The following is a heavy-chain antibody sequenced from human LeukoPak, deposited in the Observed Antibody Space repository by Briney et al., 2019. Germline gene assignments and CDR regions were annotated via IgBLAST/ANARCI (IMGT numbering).Heavy chain of an antibody. CDR1: GCSISSSSYY. J-gene: IGHJ4*02. V-gene: IGHV4-39*01. CDR3: ARHYYDFWSGYYTGFDY. D-gene: IGHD3-3*01. Sequence: SETLSLTXTVSGCSISSSSYYWGWIRQPPGKGLEWSGSIYYSRSTYYNPSLKSRVTISVDTSKNQCSLKLSSVTAADTAVYYCARHYYDFWSGYYTGFDYWGQGTLVTVSS. CDR2: IYYSRST.